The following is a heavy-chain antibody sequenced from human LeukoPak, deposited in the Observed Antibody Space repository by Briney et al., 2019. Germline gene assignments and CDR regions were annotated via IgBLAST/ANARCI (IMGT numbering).Heavy chain of an antibody. CDR3: AKDRSVVGWWGPLGY. D-gene: IGHD2-15*01. J-gene: IGHJ4*02. CDR2: ISGDGGST. CDR1: GFNFDDYP. V-gene: IGHV3-43*02. Sequence: PGGSLRLSCAASGFNFDDYPMHSVRQAPGKGLEWISLISGDGGSTYYADSVKGRFTISRDNSKNSLYLQMNSLRTYDTALFYCAKDRSVVGWWGPLGYWGQGTLVTVSS.